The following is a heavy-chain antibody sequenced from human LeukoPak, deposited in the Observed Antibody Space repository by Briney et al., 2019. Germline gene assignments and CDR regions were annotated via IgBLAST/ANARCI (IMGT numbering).Heavy chain of an antibody. CDR3: ARQELYSSGHAIDY. D-gene: IGHD6-19*01. CDR1: GGSISSYY. V-gene: IGHV4-59*08. J-gene: IGHJ4*02. Sequence: SETLSLTCTVSGGSISSYYWSWIRQPPGKELEWIGYIYYRGSTNYNPSLKSRVTISVDTSKNQFSLKLSSVTAADTAVYYCARQELYSSGHAIDYWGQGTLVTVSS. CDR2: IYYRGST.